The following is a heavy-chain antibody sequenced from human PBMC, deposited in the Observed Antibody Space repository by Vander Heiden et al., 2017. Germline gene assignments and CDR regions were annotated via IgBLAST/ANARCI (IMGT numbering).Heavy chain of an antibody. D-gene: IGHD3-3*01. Sequence: QVHLVESGGGVVQPGRSLRLSCVASGFTFSSYAMHWVRQAPGTGLEWVAVISYDGSNKYYADSVKGRFTISRDNSKNTLYLQMNSLRAEDTAVYYCARGLIFGGTYFAFWGQGTLVTVSS. CDR1: GFTFSSYA. J-gene: IGHJ4*02. CDR3: ARGLIFGGTYFAF. CDR2: ISYDGSNK. V-gene: IGHV3-30-3*01.